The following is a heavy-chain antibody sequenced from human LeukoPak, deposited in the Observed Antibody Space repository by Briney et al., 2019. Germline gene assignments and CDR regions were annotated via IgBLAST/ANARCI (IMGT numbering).Heavy chain of an antibody. V-gene: IGHV3-21*01. CDR1: GFSFNNYA. Sequence: GGSLRLSCAASGFSFNNYAMVWVRQTPGKGLEWVSSISSSSSYIYYADSVKGRFTISRDNAKNSLYLQMNSLRAEDTAVYYCARDLSNFDYWGQGTLVTVSS. J-gene: IGHJ4*02. CDR3: ARDLSNFDY. CDR2: ISSSSSYI. D-gene: IGHD3-16*02.